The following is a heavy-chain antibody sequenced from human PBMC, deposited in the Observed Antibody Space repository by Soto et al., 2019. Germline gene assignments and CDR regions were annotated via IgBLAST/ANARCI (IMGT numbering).Heavy chain of an antibody. V-gene: IGHV3-23*01. CDR2: ISGSGGST. CDR1: GFTFSSYA. CDR3: AKEPGSGYDSDYFDY. D-gene: IGHD5-12*01. Sequence: EVQLLESGGGLVQPGGSLRLSCAASGFTFSSYAMSWVRQAPGKGLEWVSAISGSGGSTDYAGSVKGRFTISRDNSKNTLYLQMNSLRAEDTAVYYCAKEPGSGYDSDYFDYWGQGTLVTVSS. J-gene: IGHJ4*02.